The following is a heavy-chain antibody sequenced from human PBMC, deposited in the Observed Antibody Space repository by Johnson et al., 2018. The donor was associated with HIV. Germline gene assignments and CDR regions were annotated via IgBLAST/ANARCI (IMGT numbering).Heavy chain of an antibody. D-gene: IGHD2-2*01. CDR1: GFTFSNAW. J-gene: IGHJ3*02. CDR3: AGNVVAPAAYAFDI. CDR2: IYSGGST. V-gene: IGHV3-66*01. Sequence: EVQLVESGGGFVKPEGSLRLSCAASGFTFSNAWMSWVRQPPGKGLEWVSVIYSGGSTYYADSVKGRFTISRDSSKNTLYLQMNSLRAEDTAVYYCAGNVVAPAAYAFDIWGQGTMVTVSS.